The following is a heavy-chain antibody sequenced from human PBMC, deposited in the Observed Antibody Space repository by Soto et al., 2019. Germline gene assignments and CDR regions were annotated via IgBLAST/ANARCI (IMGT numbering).Heavy chain of an antibody. D-gene: IGHD3-22*01. CDR1: GFTFSNAW. J-gene: IGHJ4*02. V-gene: IGHV3-15*01. Sequence: EVQLVESGGGLVKPGGSLRLSCAASGFTFSNAWMSWVRQAPGTGLEWVGRIKSKTDGGTTDYAAPVKGRFTISRNDSKTTMYQQMTSLKTEASAVYYCTTDRGDSRGYYYIFDYGGQGTLVTVSS. CDR2: IKSKTDGGTT. CDR3: TTDRGDSRGYYYIFDY.